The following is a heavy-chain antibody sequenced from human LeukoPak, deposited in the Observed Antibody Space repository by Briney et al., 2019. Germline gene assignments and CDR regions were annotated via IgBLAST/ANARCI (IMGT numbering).Heavy chain of an antibody. CDR1: GGSFSTYY. Sequence: SETLSLTCAVYGGSFSTYYWSWIRQPPGKGLEWIGEVNHGGSTNYNPSLKSRVTISVDTSTNQFSLKLSSVTAAATAVYYCARAPSYCSSTSCYPNRWFDPWGQGTLVTVSS. J-gene: IGHJ5*02. D-gene: IGHD2-2*01. CDR2: VNHGGST. CDR3: ARAPSYCSSTSCYPNRWFDP. V-gene: IGHV4-34*01.